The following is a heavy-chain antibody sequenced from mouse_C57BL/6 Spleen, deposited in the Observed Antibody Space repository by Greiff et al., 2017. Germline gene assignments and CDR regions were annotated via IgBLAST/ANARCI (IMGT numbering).Heavy chain of an antibody. CDR3: AKGVYDYDDPFYAMDY. CDR1: GFSLTSYG. V-gene: IGHV2-5*01. J-gene: IGHJ4*01. D-gene: IGHD2-4*01. CDR2: RWRGGST. Sequence: QVQLQQSGPGLVQPSQSLSITCTVSGFSLTSYGVHWVRQSPGKGLEWLGVRWRGGSTDYNAAFMSRLSITKDNSKSQVFFKMNSLQADDTAIYYCAKGVYDYDDPFYAMDYWGQGTSVTVSS.